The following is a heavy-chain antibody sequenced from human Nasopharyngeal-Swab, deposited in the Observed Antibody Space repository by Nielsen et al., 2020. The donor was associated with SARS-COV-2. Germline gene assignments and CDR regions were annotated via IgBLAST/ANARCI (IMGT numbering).Heavy chain of an antibody. D-gene: IGHD2-15*01. CDR3: AREGVGGFDV. CDR2: IRQDGGEK. J-gene: IGHJ3*01. CDR1: GFTFRCSW. V-gene: IGHV3-7*04. Sequence: GESLKISCAASGFTFRCSWLSWVRQAPGQGLECFANIRQDGGEKSYGDSVKGRFTISRDNAKNSVSLQMNSLRAEDTAVYYCAREGVGGFDVWGQGTMVTVSS.